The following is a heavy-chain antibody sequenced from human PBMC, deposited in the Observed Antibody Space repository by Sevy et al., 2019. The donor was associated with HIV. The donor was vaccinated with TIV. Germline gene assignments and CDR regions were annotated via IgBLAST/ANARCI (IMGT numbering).Heavy chain of an antibody. Sequence: GGSLRLSCAASGFTFSDYYMSWIRQAPGKGLEWVSYISSGSSYTNYADSVKGRFTISRDNAKNSLYLQLHSLGAEDTAIYYCARDRRNYGGQYFDYWGQGTPVTVSS. CDR3: ARDRRNYGGQYFDY. CDR1: GFTFSDYY. CDR2: ISSGSSYT. V-gene: IGHV3-11*06. D-gene: IGHD4-17*01. J-gene: IGHJ4*02.